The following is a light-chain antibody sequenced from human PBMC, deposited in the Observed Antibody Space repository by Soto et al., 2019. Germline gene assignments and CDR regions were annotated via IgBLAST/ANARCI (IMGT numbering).Light chain of an antibody. CDR2: DTS. CDR1: QSVSRK. J-gene: IGKJ2*01. CDR3: QEYNNWPPMYT. V-gene: IGKV3-15*01. Sequence: EMVMTQSPATLSVSPGERATLSCRASQSVSRKLAWYQQRPGQAPRLLVYDTSTRATGIPGRFSGSGSGTDFTLTISSLQSEDFAVYNCQEYNNWPPMYTFGQGTKLEIK.